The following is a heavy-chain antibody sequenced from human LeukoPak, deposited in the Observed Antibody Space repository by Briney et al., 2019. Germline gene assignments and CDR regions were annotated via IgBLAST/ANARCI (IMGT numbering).Heavy chain of an antibody. CDR2: INHSGST. D-gene: IGHD1-26*01. Sequence: SETLSLTRAVYGGSFSGYYWSWIRQPPGKGLEWIGEINHSGSTNYNPSLKSRVTISVDTSKNQFSLKLSSVTAADTAVYYCARGVPLGGELLRFDYWGQGTLVTVSS. J-gene: IGHJ4*02. CDR1: GGSFSGYY. CDR3: ARGVPLGGELLRFDY. V-gene: IGHV4-34*01.